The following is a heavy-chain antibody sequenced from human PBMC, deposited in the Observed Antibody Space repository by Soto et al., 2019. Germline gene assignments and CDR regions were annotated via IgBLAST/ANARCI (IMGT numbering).Heavy chain of an antibody. J-gene: IGHJ6*02. V-gene: IGHV5-51*04. CDR2: IYPGDSDT. Sequence: SLNCSCKASGYCFSRYCLACLRQMPGKGPPSLGIIYPGDSDTRYSPSFQDQVTISDDKPISTAYLQWSSLKASDTAMYYCARLPIVVVPDARSPLQYHYGIDVWGQGTTVRDSS. D-gene: IGHD2-2*01. CDR1: GYCFSRYC. CDR3: ARLPIVVVPDARSPLQYHYGIDV.